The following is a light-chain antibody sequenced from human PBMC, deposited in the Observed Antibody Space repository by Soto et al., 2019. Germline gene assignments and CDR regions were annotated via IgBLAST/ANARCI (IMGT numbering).Light chain of an antibody. V-gene: IGKV3-15*01. CDR3: QQYNNWPPWT. J-gene: IGKJ1*01. Sequence: ELGMTQSPATLSVSPGERATLSCMASQSISNTLAWYQQRPGQAPRLLIYGASTRATGIPARFRGSGSGTEFTLSSSSLQSDDFAVYYCQQYNNWPPWTFGQGTKVEVK. CDR1: QSISNT. CDR2: GAS.